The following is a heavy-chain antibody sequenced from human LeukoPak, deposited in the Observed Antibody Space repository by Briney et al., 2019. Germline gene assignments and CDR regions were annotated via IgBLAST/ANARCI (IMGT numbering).Heavy chain of an antibody. D-gene: IGHD2-8*01. CDR1: GYSFTYNW. Sequence: GESLKISCKGSGYSFTYNWIGRVRQMPGKGLEWMGIIYPGDSDTRYSPSFQGQVIISADKSISTAYLQWSSLKASDTAMYYCARRTSGSSSHFDYWGQGTLVTVSS. J-gene: IGHJ4*02. CDR2: IYPGDSDT. CDR3: ARRTSGSSSHFDY. V-gene: IGHV5-51*01.